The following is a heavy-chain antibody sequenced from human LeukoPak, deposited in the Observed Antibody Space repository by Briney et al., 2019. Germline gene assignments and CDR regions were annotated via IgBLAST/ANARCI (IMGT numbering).Heavy chain of an antibody. J-gene: IGHJ4*02. CDR3: VKESIAGEPAGDSGY. Sequence: GGSLRLSCAASGFTFSTYAMHWVRQAPGKGLEYVSAISSNGGSTYYADSVKGRFTISRDNSKNTLYLRMTSLRAEDTAVYYCVKESIAGEPAGDSGYWGQGTLVTVSS. CDR1: GFTFSTYA. CDR2: ISSNGGST. V-gene: IGHV3-64D*06. D-gene: IGHD1-20*01.